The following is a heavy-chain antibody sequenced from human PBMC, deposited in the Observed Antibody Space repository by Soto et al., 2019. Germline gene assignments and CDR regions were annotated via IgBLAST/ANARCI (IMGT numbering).Heavy chain of an antibody. CDR3: AIQRIAAENWFDP. CDR1: GYSFTSYW. V-gene: IGHV5-51*01. Sequence: PGESLKISCKGSGYSFTSYWIGWVRQMPGKGLEWMGIIYPGDSDTRYSPSFQGQVTISADKSISTAYLQWSSLKASDTAMYYWAIQRIAAENWFDPWGQGTLVNVSS. CDR2: IYPGDSDT. J-gene: IGHJ5*02. D-gene: IGHD6-13*01.